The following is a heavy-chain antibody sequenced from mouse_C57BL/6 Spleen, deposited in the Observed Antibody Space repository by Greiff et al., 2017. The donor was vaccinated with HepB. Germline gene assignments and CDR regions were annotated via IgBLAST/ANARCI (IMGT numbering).Heavy chain of an antibody. J-gene: IGHJ3*01. CDR2: IHPNSGST. V-gene: IGHV1-64*01. Sequence: VQLQQSGAELVKPGASVKLSCKASGYTFTSYWMHWVKQRPGQGLEWIGMIHPNSGSTNYNEKFKSKATLTVDKSSSTAYMQLSSLTSEDSAVYYCAREEDYSNSAWLAYWGQGTLVTVSA. CDR1: GYTFTSYW. CDR3: AREEDYSNSAWLAY. D-gene: IGHD2-5*01.